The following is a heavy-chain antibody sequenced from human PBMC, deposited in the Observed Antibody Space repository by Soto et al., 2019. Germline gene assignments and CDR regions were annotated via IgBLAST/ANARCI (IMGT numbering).Heavy chain of an antibody. D-gene: IGHD5-18*01. CDR3: AKGLSVIQEWIIDGH. CDR2: MSYDGNKK. CDR1: GFTLSSYG. Sequence: QVQLVESGGGVVQPGRSLRLSCAVSGFTLSSYGIHWVRQAPGKGLEWVAFMSYDGNKKYYADSVKGRFTISRDSSKNTLYLQMDSLRADDTAMYYCAKGLSVIQEWIIDGHWGQGTQVTVSS. V-gene: IGHV3-30*18. J-gene: IGHJ4*02.